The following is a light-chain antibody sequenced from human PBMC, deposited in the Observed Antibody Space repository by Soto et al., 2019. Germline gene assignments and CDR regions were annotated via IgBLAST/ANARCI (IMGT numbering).Light chain of an antibody. CDR2: GAS. CDR1: QSVSSSY. V-gene: IGKV3-20*01. CDR3: QQYNSYPLT. Sequence: IVLTQSPGTLSFSPGEIATLSCRASQSVSSSYLAWYQQKPGQAPRLLIYGASSRATGIPDRFSGSGSGTDFTLTISSLQPDDFATYYCQQYNSYPLTFGGGTKVDIK. J-gene: IGKJ4*01.